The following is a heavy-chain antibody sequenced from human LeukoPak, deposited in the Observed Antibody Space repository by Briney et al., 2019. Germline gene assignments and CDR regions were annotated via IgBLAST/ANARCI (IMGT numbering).Heavy chain of an antibody. D-gene: IGHD3-3*01. CDR3: ARGRKVFGVVIDY. CDR1: GGSFSDYY. CDR2: INHSGST. J-gene: IGHJ4*02. V-gene: IGHV4-34*01. Sequence: SETLSHTCAVYGGSFSDYYWSWIRQPPGKGLEWIGEINHSGSTNYNPSLKSRVTISVDTSKNQFSLKLSSVTAADTAVYYCARGRKVFGVVIDYWGQGTLVTVSS.